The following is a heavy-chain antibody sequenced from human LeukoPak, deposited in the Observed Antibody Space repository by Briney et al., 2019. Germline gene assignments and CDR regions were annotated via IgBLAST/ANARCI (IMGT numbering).Heavy chain of an antibody. Sequence: PGGSLRLSCAASEFTFSAYWMHWVRQAPGKGLVWVSRINSDGSSTSYADSVKGRFTISRDNAKNTLYLQMNSLRAEDTAVYYCASEYDSSGYYGGNPDYWGQGTLVTVSS. D-gene: IGHD3-22*01. CDR2: INSDGSST. V-gene: IGHV3-74*01. CDR3: ASEYDSSGYYGGNPDY. J-gene: IGHJ4*02. CDR1: EFTFSAYW.